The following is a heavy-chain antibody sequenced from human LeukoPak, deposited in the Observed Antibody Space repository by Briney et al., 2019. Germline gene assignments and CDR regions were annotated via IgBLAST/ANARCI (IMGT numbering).Heavy chain of an antibody. D-gene: IGHD1-26*01. CDR3: ARAGISGSHRGFDY. CDR1: GFTFSSYS. J-gene: IGHJ4*02. CDR2: ISSSSSYI. Sequence: GGSLRLSCAASGFTFSSYSMNWVRQAPGKGLEWVSSISSSSSYIYYADSAKGRFTISGDNAKNSLYLQMNSLRAEDTAVYYCARAGISGSHRGFDYWGQGTLVTVSS. V-gene: IGHV3-21*01.